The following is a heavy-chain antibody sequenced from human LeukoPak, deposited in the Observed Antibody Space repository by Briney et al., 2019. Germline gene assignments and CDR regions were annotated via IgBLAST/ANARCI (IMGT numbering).Heavy chain of an antibody. V-gene: IGHV1-2*02. Sequence: ASVKVSCKASGYTFTSYGISWVRQAPGQGLEWMGWINPNSGGTNYAQKFQGRVTMTRDTSISTAYMELSRLRSDDTAVYYCAVYYDILTGYHYYMDVWGKGTTVTVSS. CDR3: AVYYDILTGYHYYMDV. D-gene: IGHD3-9*01. CDR1: GYTFTSYG. J-gene: IGHJ6*03. CDR2: INPNSGGT.